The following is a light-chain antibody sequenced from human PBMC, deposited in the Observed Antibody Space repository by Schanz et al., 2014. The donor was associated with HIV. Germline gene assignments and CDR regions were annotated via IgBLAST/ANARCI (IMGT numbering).Light chain of an antibody. Sequence: EIVLTQSPDTLSLSPGERATLSCRASESISASYLAWYQQKPGQSPRLLIYGVSSRATGIPDRFSGSGSGTDFTLTISRLEPEDFAVYYCQQYGSSPLFTFGPGTKVDL. CDR3: QQYGSSPLFT. CDR2: GVS. V-gene: IGKV3-20*01. CDR1: ESISASY. J-gene: IGKJ3*01.